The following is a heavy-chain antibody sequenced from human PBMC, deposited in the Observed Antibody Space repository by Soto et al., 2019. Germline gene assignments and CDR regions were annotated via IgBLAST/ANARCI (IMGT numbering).Heavy chain of an antibody. CDR2: ISYDGSNK. D-gene: IGHD3-10*01. V-gene: IGHV3-30-3*01. Sequence: GGSLRLSCAASGFTFSSYAMHWVRQATGKGLEWVAVISYDGSNKYYADSVKGRFTISRDNSKNTLYLQMNSLRAEDTAVYYCARGHTSGELDYWGQGTLVTVSS. CDR1: GFTFSSYA. J-gene: IGHJ4*02. CDR3: ARGHTSGELDY.